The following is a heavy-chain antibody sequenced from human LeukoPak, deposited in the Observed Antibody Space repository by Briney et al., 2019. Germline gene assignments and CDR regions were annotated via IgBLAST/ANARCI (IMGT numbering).Heavy chain of an antibody. CDR1: GSTFRDHY. Sequence: GGSLRLSCAASGSTFRDHYMSWIRQAPGKGLEWVSDVSTSGSTTSYADSVKGRFTISRDNARNSLYLQMDSLRGEDTAVYYCARTARLFDFWGQGTLVTVSS. CDR2: VSTSGSTT. D-gene: IGHD6-6*01. V-gene: IGHV3-11*04. J-gene: IGHJ4*02. CDR3: ARTARLFDF.